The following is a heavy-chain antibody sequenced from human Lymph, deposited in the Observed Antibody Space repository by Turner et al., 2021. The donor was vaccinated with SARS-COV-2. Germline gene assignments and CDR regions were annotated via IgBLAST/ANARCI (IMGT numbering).Heavy chain of an antibody. J-gene: IGHJ2*01. V-gene: IGHV4-31*03. CDR2: IYYSGST. CDR1: GGSISSGGYY. D-gene: IGHD6-13*01. Sequence: QVQLQESGPGLVKPSQTLSLTCTVSGGSISSGGYYWSWIRQHPGKGLEWIGYIYYSGSTYYNPSLKSRVTISVETSKNQFSLKLSSVTAADTAVYYCARVRSAAGFWCFDLWGRGTLVTVSS. CDR3: ARVRSAAGFWCFDL.